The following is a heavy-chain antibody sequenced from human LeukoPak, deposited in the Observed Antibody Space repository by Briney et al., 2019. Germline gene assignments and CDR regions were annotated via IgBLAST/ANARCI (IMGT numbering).Heavy chain of an antibody. CDR1: GFTFSSYA. Sequence: QPGGSLRLSCAASGFTFSSYAMHWVRQAPGKGLEWVAVISYDGSNKYYADSVKGRFTISRDNSKNTLYLQMNSLRAEDTAVYYCARSTLWFGEPRVFDYWGQGTLVTVSS. J-gene: IGHJ4*02. D-gene: IGHD3-10*01. CDR2: ISYDGSNK. CDR3: ARSTLWFGEPRVFDY. V-gene: IGHV3-30*04.